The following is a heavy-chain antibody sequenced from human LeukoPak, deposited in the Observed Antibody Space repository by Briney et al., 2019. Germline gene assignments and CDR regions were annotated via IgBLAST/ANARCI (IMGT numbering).Heavy chain of an antibody. V-gene: IGHV3-33*01. CDR1: GFTFSNYG. D-gene: IGHD3-16*01. CDR3: ARDSELKVGGSFDY. J-gene: IGHJ4*02. Sequence: GRSLRLSCTASGFTFSNYGMHWVRQAPNKGLEWVAIIWYDGSNQYYEAYVKGRFTVSRESSKNTMYLHMNSLRAEDTAVYYCARDSELKVGGSFDYWSQGTLVTVSS. CDR2: IWYDGSNQ.